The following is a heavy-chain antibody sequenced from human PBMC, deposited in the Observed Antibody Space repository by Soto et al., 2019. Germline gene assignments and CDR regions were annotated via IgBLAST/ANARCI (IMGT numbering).Heavy chain of an antibody. Sequence: PGGSLRLSCAASGFTFSSYSMNWVRQAPGKGLEWVSYISSSSSTIYYADSVKGRFTISRDNAKNSLYLQMNSLRDEDTAVYYCARDRGYSYGSNPDAFDIWGQGTMVTVS. V-gene: IGHV3-48*02. CDR1: GFTFSSYS. CDR3: ARDRGYSYGSNPDAFDI. D-gene: IGHD5-18*01. J-gene: IGHJ3*02. CDR2: ISSSSSTI.